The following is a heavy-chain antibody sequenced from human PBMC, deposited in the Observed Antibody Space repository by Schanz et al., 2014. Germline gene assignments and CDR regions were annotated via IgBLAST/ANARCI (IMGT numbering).Heavy chain of an antibody. Sequence: EVQVVESGGGLVQPGGSLRLSCSASTFTFDHYAMTWVRQAPGKGLEWVSAISGSGGSTYYADSVKGRFTISRDNSKNTLYLQMSSLRADDTAVYYCAKAADWPVTRFDPWGQGTLVTVSS. J-gene: IGHJ5*02. V-gene: IGHV3-23*04. CDR3: AKAADWPVTRFDP. CDR2: ISGSGGST. D-gene: IGHD3-9*01. CDR1: TFTFDHYA.